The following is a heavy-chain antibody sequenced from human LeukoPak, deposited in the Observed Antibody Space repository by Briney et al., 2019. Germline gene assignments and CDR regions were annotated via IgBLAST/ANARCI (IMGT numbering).Heavy chain of an antibody. V-gene: IGHV4-30-4*01. J-gene: IGHJ5*02. CDR2: TYYSGRT. CDR3: ARPYYSDSRIDP. CDR1: GFSITSGDYY. Sequence: SETLSLTCTVSGFSITSGDYYWSWIRQPPGRGLEWIGYTYYSGRTYYNPSLKSRVTISVDTSKHQFSLKLSSVTAADTAVYYCARPYYSDSRIDPWGQGTRVTVSS. D-gene: IGHD3-22*01.